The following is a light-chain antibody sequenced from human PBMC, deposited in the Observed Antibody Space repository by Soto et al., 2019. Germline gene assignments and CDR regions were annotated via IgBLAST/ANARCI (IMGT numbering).Light chain of an antibody. J-gene: IGLJ1*01. CDR3: QSYDSSRSGHV. CDR2: GNS. Sequence: QSVLTQPPSVSGAPGQRVTISCTGSSSNIGAGYDVHWYQQLPGTAPKLLIYGNSNRPSGVPDRFSGSKSGTSASLAITGLQAEDEADDYCQSYDSSRSGHVLGTGTKVTVL. CDR1: SSNIGAGYD. V-gene: IGLV1-40*01.